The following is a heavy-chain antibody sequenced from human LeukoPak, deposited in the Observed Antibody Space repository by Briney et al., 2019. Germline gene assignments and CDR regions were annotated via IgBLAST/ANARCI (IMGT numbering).Heavy chain of an antibody. D-gene: IGHD1-26*01. CDR1: GGSISSYY. CDR3: ARSKWAWFDP. CDR2: IYYSGST. V-gene: IGHV4-59*12. Sequence: SETLSLTCTVSGGSISSYYWSWIRQPPGKGLEWIGYIYYSGSTNYNPSLKSRVTISVDTSKNQFSLKLSSVTAADTAVYYCARSKWAWFDPWGQGTLVTVSS. J-gene: IGHJ5*02.